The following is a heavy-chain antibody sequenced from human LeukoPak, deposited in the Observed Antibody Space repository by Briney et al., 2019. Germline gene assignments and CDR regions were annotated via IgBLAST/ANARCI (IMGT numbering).Heavy chain of an antibody. J-gene: IGHJ4*02. D-gene: IGHD2-2*01. CDR3: AKDPTIYCSSTSCTDY. CDR2: ISSSSSTI. CDR1: GFTFSSYS. V-gene: IGHV3-48*01. Sequence: PGGSLRLSCAASGFTFSSYSMNWVRQAPGKGLEWVSYISSSSSTIYYADSVKGRFTISRDNAKNSLYLQMNSLRAEDTAVYYCAKDPTIYCSSTSCTDYWGQGTLVTVSS.